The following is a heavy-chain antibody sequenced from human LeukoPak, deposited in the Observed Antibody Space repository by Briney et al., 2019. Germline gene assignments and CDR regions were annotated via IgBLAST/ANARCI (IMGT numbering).Heavy chain of an antibody. Sequence: GGSLRLSCAASGFTFSSYEMNWVRQAPGKGLEWVSYISSSGSTIYYADSVKGRFTISRDNAKNSLYLQMNSLRADDTAVYYCARDGYTQSGGDYWGQGTLVTVSS. D-gene: IGHD5-24*01. J-gene: IGHJ4*02. CDR3: ARDGYTQSGGDY. CDR1: GFTFSSYE. V-gene: IGHV3-48*03. CDR2: ISSSGSTI.